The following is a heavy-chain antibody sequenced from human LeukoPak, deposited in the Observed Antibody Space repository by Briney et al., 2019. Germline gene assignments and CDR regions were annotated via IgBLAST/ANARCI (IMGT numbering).Heavy chain of an antibody. CDR3: ARTPRQGSGSFGRGYYYYYMDV. V-gene: IGHV3-23*01. CDR1: GFTFSTYA. CDR2: VSESGGST. D-gene: IGHD3-10*01. Sequence: GGSLRLSCVASGFTFSTYAMGWVRQVPGKGLEWVSSVSESGGSTYYADSVKGRFTISRDNSKNTLYLQMNSLRAEDTAVYYCARTPRQGSGSFGRGYYYYYMDVWGKGTTVTVSS. J-gene: IGHJ6*03.